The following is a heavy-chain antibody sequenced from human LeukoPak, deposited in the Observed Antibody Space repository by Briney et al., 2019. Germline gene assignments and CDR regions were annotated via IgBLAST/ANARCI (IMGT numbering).Heavy chain of an antibody. Sequence: PGRSLRLSCAASGFTFSSYGRHWVRQAPGKGLEWVAVIWYDGSNKYYADSVKGRFTISRDNSKNTLYLQMNSLRAEDTAVYYCAKTGYSSSSGPFDYYYYYMDVWGKGTTVTVS. V-gene: IGHV3-33*06. J-gene: IGHJ6*03. CDR1: GFTFSSYG. D-gene: IGHD6-6*01. CDR3: AKTGYSSSSGPFDYYYYYMDV. CDR2: IWYDGSNK.